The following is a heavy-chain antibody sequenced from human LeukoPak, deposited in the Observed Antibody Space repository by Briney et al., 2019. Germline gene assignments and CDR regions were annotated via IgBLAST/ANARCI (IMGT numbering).Heavy chain of an antibody. CDR1: GGTFSSYA. D-gene: IGHD2-15*01. J-gene: IGHJ6*03. CDR2: IIPIFGTA. CDR3: ATNPHCSGGSCYPYYYYYYMDV. V-gene: IGHV1-69*05. Sequence: ASVKVSCKASGGTFSSYAISWVRQAPGQGLEWMGRIIPIFGTANYAQKFQGRVTITTDESTSTAYMELSSLRSEDTAVYYCATNPHCSGGSCYPYYYYYYMDVWGKGTTVTVSS.